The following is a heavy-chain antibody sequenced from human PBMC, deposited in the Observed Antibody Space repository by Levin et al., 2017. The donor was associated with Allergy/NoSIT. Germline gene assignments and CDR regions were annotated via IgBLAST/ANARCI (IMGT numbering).Heavy chain of an antibody. CDR3: ARDPQLWSKLVIFGYFDL. Sequence: SETLSLTCTVSGGSISSSSYYWGWIRQPPGKGLEWIGSIYYSGSTYYNPSLKSRVTISVDTSKNQFSLKLSSVTAADTAVYYCARDPQLWSKLVIFGYFDLWGRGTLVTVSS. CDR1: GGSISSSSYY. V-gene: IGHV4-39*07. CDR2: IYYSGST. J-gene: IGHJ2*01. D-gene: IGHD5-18*01.